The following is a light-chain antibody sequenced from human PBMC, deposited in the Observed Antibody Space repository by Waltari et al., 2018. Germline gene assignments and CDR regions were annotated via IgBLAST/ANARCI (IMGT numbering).Light chain of an antibody. CDR3: QQYNVYSLT. CDR2: KTS. CDR1: QSISNW. J-gene: IGKJ4*01. Sequence: DIKMTQSPSTLSASVGDRVTITCRASQSISNWLAWYQQKPGKAPKFLIYKTSNLESGVPSRFSGSGSGTEFTLTISSLQPDDFATYYCQQYNVYSLTFGGGTKVEIK. V-gene: IGKV1-5*03.